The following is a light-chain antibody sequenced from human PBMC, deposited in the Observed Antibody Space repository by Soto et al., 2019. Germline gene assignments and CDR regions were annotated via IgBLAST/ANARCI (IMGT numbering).Light chain of an antibody. CDR3: RQYNTWPRT. CDR2: GAS. Sequence: EIVMTQSPATLSVSPGERATLSCRASQSVSSNLAWYQQKPGQAPRLLIYGASTRATDIPARFSGGGSGTEFTLTISRLQAEDFAVYYCRQYNTWPRTFGEGTKVEIK. V-gene: IGKV3-15*01. CDR1: QSVSSN. J-gene: IGKJ1*01.